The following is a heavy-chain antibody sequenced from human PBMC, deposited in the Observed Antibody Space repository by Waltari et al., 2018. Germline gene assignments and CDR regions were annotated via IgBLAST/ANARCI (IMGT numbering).Heavy chain of an antibody. CDR2: IGGNSGSV. CDR3: AKDMRGSRQVIAFYI. V-gene: IGHV3-9*01. J-gene: IGHJ3*02. D-gene: IGHD3-10*01. Sequence: EVQLVESGGGLVQPGRSLRLSCAASGFTFDDYAMHWVRQAPGKGLEWVSGIGGNSGSVGYADSVKGRFTISRDNAKNSLYLQMNSLRAEDTALYYCAKDMRGSRQVIAFYIWGQGTMVTVSS. CDR1: GFTFDDYA.